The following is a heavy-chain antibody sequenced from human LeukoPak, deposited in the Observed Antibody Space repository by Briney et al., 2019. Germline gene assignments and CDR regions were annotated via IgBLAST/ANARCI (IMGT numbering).Heavy chain of an antibody. D-gene: IGHD2-21*01. J-gene: IGHJ3*02. Sequence: ASVKVSCKASGYTFSDYSITRVRQAPGQGLEWMGWISAYNGNTKSAQNLQGRVAMTTDTSTSTAYMELRSLTSDDTAIYLCARACARDCYIPHAFDIWGQGTMVTVSS. V-gene: IGHV1-18*01. CDR3: ARACARDCYIPHAFDI. CDR2: ISAYNGNT. CDR1: GYTFSDYS.